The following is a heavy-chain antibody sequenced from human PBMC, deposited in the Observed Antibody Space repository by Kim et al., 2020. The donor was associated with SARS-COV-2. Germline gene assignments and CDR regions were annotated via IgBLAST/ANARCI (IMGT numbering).Heavy chain of an antibody. J-gene: IGHJ6*02. CDR1: GFTFSSYS. D-gene: IGHD3-10*01. CDR3: ARMSSGSGTHYGMDV. V-gene: IGHV3-21*01. Sequence: GGSLRLSCAASGFTFSSYSMNWVRQAPGKGLEWVSSISSSSSYIYYADSVKGRFTISRDNAKNSLYLQMNSLRAEDTAVYYCARMSSGSGTHYGMDVWGQGTTVTVSS. CDR2: ISSSSSYI.